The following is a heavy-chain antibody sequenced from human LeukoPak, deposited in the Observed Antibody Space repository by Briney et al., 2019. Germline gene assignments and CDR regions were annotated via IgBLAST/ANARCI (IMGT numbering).Heavy chain of an antibody. Sequence: ASVKVSCKASGYTFTGYYMHWVRQAPGQGLEWMGWINPNSGGTNYAQKFQGRVTMTRDTSISTAYMELSRLRSDDTAVYYCARASWSPGTYNWFDPWGQGTLVTVSS. CDR2: INPNSGGT. CDR3: ARASWSPGTYNWFDP. D-gene: IGHD3-10*01. J-gene: IGHJ5*02. V-gene: IGHV1-2*02. CDR1: GYTFTGYY.